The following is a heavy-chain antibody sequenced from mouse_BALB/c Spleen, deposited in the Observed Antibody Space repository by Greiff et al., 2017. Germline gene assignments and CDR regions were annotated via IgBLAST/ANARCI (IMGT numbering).Heavy chain of an antibody. Sequence: VQLQQSGAELVKPGASVKLSCTASGFNIKDTYMHWVKQRPEQGLEWIGRIDPANGNTKYDPKFQGKATITADTSSNTAYLQLSSLTSEDTAVYYCARIYTTVVLDAMDYWGQGTSFTVSS. CDR1: GFNIKDTY. CDR3: ARIYTTVVLDAMDY. CDR2: IDPANGNT. V-gene: IGHV14-3*02. J-gene: IGHJ4*01. D-gene: IGHD1-1*01.